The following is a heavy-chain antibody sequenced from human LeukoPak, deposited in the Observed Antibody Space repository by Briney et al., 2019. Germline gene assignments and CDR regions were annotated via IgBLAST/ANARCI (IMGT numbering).Heavy chain of an antibody. D-gene: IGHD3-22*01. CDR3: AGTALLVYDSSGYQAYYFDY. J-gene: IGHJ4*02. CDR1: GYTLTELS. V-gene: IGHV1-24*01. Sequence: ASVKVSCKVSGYTLTELSMHWVRQAPGKGLEWLGAFHPEDGETIYAQKFQGRVTMTEDTSTDTAYMELSSLRSEDTAVYYCAGTALLVYDSSGYQAYYFDYWGQGTLVTVSS. CDR2: FHPEDGET.